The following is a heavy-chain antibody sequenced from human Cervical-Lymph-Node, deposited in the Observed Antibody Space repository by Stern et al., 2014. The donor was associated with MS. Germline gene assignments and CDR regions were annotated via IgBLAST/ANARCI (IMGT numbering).Heavy chain of an antibody. D-gene: IGHD3-22*01. CDR2: IYSGGST. CDR3: ARDYYDSRGYSH. V-gene: IGHV3-53*01. J-gene: IGHJ4*02. Sequence: VQLVQSGGGLIQPGGSLRLSCAVSGYSVSTNYMSWIRQAPGKGLGWVAVIYSGGSTYHADSVRGRFTISRDNARNTLSLQMDSLRVEDTAVYYCARDYYDSRGYSHWGQGTLVTVSS. CDR1: GYSVSTNY.